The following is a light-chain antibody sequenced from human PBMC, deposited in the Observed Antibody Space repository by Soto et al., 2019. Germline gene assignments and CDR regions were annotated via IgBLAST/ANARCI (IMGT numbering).Light chain of an antibody. Sequence: DIQMTQSPSSLSASLVDRVTITCQASQDINKNLIWYQQKPGKAPKLLIYDASDLETGVPSRFSGSGSGTGFTFTISSLQPEDFATYYCQQYESLPLTFGQGTRLEIK. CDR1: QDINKN. V-gene: IGKV1-33*01. J-gene: IGKJ5*01. CDR2: DAS. CDR3: QQYESLPLT.